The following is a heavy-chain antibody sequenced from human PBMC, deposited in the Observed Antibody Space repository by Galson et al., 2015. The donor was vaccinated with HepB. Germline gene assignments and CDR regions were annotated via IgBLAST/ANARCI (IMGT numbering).Heavy chain of an antibody. D-gene: IGHD5-12*01. CDR2: IRSKAYGGTT. Sequence: SLRLSCAASGFTFGDYTMSWFRQAPGKGLEWVGSIRSKAYGGTTEYVASVKRRFTISRHDSKSIAYLQINSLKTEDTAVYYCTGDRKGGYGPFDYWGQGTLVIVSS. J-gene: IGHJ4*02. CDR1: GFTFGDYT. CDR3: TGDRKGGYGPFDY. V-gene: IGHV3-49*03.